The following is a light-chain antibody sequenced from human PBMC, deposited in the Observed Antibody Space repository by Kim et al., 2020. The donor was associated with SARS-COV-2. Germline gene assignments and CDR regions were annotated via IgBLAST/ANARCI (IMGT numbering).Light chain of an antibody. Sequence: QSALTQPPSASGSSGQSVTISCTGTSSDVGNYKYVSWYQQHPGKAPKFIIYEVNKRPSGVPDRFSGSKSGNTASLTVSGLQAEDEAHYYCSSYAGTNNYVFGTGTKVTV. CDR1: SSDVGNYKY. CDR2: EVN. CDR3: SSYAGTNNYV. J-gene: IGLJ1*01. V-gene: IGLV2-8*01.